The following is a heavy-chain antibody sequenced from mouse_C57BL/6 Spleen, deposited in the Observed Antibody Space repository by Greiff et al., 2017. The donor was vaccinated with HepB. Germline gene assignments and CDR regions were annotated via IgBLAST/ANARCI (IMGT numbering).Heavy chain of an antibody. CDR3: ARAFEGGYFDY. CDR1: GYAFTNYL. Sequence: QVQPQQSGAELVRPGTSVKVSCKASGYAFTNYLIEWVKQRPGQGLEWIGVINPGSGGTNYNEKFKGKATLTADKSSSTAYMQLSSLTSEDSAVYFCARAFEGGYFDYWGQGTTLTVSS. V-gene: IGHV1-54*01. CDR2: INPGSGGT. J-gene: IGHJ2*01.